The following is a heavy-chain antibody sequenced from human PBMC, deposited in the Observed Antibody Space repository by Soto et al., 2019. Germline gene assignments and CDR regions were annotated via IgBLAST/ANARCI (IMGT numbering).Heavy chain of an antibody. J-gene: IGHJ4*02. D-gene: IGHD6-19*01. V-gene: IGHV3-30*18. CDR3: AKKSRAEAEIDY. Sequence: QVQLVESGGGVVQPGRSLRLSCAASGFTFSSYGMHWVRQAPGKGLEWVAVISYDGSNKYYADSVKGRFTISRDNSKNTLYLQMNSLRAEDTAVYYCAKKSRAEAEIDYWGQGTLVTVSS. CDR2: ISYDGSNK. CDR1: GFTFSSYG.